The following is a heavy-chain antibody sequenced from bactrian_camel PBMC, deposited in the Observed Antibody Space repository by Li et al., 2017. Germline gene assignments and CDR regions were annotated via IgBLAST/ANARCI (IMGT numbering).Heavy chain of an antibody. V-gene: IGHV3S26*01. D-gene: IGHD1*01. CDR1: EFTFSNYE. CDR3: AARSVGWCPLFEHWLGKRAYTPAGYFAN. Sequence: QVQLVESGGGLVQPGGSLTLSCAASEFTFSNYEMHWVRQAPGKGLEWLATTNRGGDVITYADSVKGRFTISRDSAKNILYLQMRSLRPEDTAMYYCAARSVGWCPLFEHWLGKRAYTPAGYFANWGQGTQVTVS. CDR2: TNRGGDVI. J-gene: IGHJ6*01.